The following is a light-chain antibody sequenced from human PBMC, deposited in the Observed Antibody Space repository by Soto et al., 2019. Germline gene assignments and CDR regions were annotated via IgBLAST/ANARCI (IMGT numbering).Light chain of an antibody. Sequence: EIVLTQSPATLSLSPGERATLSCRASQSVSSHLAWYQQKPGLAPRLLIYETSNRATGIPARFSGSGSGTDFTLTISSLEPEDFAVYYCQQRSIWPVSFGQGTRLEIK. CDR1: QSVSSH. V-gene: IGKV3-11*01. CDR2: ETS. CDR3: QQRSIWPVS. J-gene: IGKJ5*01.